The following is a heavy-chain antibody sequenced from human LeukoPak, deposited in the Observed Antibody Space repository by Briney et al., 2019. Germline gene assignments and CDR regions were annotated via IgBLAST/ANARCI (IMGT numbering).Heavy chain of an antibody. CDR2: IYHSGST. J-gene: IGHJ6*03. Sequence: SGTLSLTCAVSGGSISGSNWWSRVRQPPGKGLEWIGEIYHSGSTNYNPSLKSRVTISVDKSKNQFSLKLSSVTAADTAVYYCARASRYYYYYYMDVWGKGTTVTVSS. D-gene: IGHD6-6*01. V-gene: IGHV4-4*02. CDR1: GGSISGSNW. CDR3: ARASRYYYYYYMDV.